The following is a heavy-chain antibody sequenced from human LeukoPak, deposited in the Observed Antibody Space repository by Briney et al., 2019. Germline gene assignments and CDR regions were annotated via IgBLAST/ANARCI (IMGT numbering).Heavy chain of an antibody. V-gene: IGHV3-11*01. D-gene: IGHD5-18*01. Sequence: GGSLRLSCAASGFRFSDYYMTWTRQAPGKGPEWVAYISSPGTTLYYVDSVKGRFTISRDNAKNSMYLQMNSLRAEDTAVYYCASGIQPRLSWFFDLWGRGTQVIVS. CDR1: GFRFSDYY. CDR2: ISSPGTTL. J-gene: IGHJ2*01. CDR3: ASGIQPRLSWFFDL.